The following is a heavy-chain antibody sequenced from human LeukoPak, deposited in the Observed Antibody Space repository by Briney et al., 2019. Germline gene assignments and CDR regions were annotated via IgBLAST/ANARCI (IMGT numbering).Heavy chain of an antibody. CDR3: ATCTTCSSSCYYCHMDV. CDR2: ISSNTGTT. Sequence: PGGSLRLYCAASGFIFSTYSMNWVRQAPGKGLEWVSYISSNTGTTYYADSVKGRFTMSRDNAKKSLYLQMNSLRAEDTGIYYCATCTTCSSSCYYCHMDVWGKGTTVTVSS. D-gene: IGHD2-2*01. CDR1: GFIFSTYS. V-gene: IGHV3-48*01. J-gene: IGHJ6*03.